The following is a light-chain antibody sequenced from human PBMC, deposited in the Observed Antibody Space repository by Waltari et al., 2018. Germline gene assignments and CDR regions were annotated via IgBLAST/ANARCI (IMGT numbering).Light chain of an antibody. V-gene: IGLV1-47*01. CDR2: RKN. Sequence: QSVLTQPPSASGTPGQRVTISCSGRRSNIGNNYVYWYQQRPGTAPKLLIYRKNQRPSGVPARFAGSKSGTSASLAISGLRSEDEADYYCAVWDDSLSGRVFGGGTKVTVL. CDR3: AVWDDSLSGRV. J-gene: IGLJ3*02. CDR1: RSNIGNNY.